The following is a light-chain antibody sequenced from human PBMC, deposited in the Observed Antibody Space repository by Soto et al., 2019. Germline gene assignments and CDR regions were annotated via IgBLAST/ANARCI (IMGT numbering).Light chain of an antibody. V-gene: IGLV2-18*02. CDR3: SSFTTSDTYV. CDR2: EVN. J-gene: IGLJ1*01. Sequence: ALTQPPSVSGSPGQSVTISGTGTSSDIGSYNRVSWYQQPPGAAPKLMICEVNNRPSGVPERFSGSKSGNTASLTIFGLQAEDEADYYCSSFTTSDTYVFGTGTKVTVL. CDR1: SSDIGSYNR.